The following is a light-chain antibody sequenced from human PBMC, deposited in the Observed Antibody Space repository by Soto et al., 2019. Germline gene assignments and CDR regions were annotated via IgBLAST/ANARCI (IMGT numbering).Light chain of an antibody. J-gene: IGKJ3*01. Sequence: DIQLTQSPSSVSASVGDRVTITCRASQDIGTWLAWYQQKPGKAPKLLIYVASNLQSGVPSRFSGAGSWTDFNLTITSLQPEDLATYHCQQADSFPFTFGPGTKVDFK. CDR2: VAS. V-gene: IGKV1-12*01. CDR1: QDIGTW. CDR3: QQADSFPFT.